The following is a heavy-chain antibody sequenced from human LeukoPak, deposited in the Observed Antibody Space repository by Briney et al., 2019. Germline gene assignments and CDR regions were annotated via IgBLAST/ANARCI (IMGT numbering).Heavy chain of an antibody. V-gene: IGHV7-4-1*02. CDR1: GYTFTSYY. Sequence: GASVKVSCKASGYTFTSYYMHWVRQAPGQGLEWMGWINTNTGNPTYAQGFTGRFVFSLDTSVSTAYLQISSLKAEDTAVYYCARDDLSIAAAGTRSCGYWGQGTLVTVSS. CDR3: ARDDLSIAAAGTRSCGY. J-gene: IGHJ4*02. CDR2: INTNTGNP. D-gene: IGHD6-13*01.